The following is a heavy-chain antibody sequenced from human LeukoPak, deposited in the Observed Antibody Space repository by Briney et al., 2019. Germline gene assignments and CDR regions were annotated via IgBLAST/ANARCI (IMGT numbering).Heavy chain of an antibody. CDR2: ISGSGGST. CDR1: GFTFRSYA. V-gene: IGHV3-23*01. D-gene: IGHD2-15*01. J-gene: IGHJ4*02. Sequence: GGSLRLSCAVSGFTFRSYAMSWVRQAPGKGLEWVSSISGSGGSTYYADSVKGRFTISRDNSKNTLYLQMNSLRAEDTAIYYCARRLDLGSIVVVVAATGCFDYWGQGTLVTVSS. CDR3: ARRLDLGSIVVVVAATGCFDY.